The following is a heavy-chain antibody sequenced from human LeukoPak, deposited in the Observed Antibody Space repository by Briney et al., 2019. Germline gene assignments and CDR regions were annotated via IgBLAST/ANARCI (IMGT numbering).Heavy chain of an antibody. CDR2: ISSGGGGT. V-gene: IGHV3-23*01. D-gene: IGHD3-10*01. CDR3: AKDRYGSGKNWFDP. CDR1: GFTFSSYA. Sequence: GGSLRLSCAASGFTFSSYALNWVRQAPGKGLEWVSIISSGGGGTYYADSVKGRFTISRDSSKNTLYLQMNSLRAEDTAVYYCAKDRYGSGKNWFDPWGQGTLVTVSS. J-gene: IGHJ5*02.